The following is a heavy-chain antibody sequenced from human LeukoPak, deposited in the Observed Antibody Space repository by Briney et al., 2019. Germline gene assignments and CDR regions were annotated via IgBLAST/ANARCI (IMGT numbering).Heavy chain of an antibody. CDR3: ARGLRYSYGHGSGYFDY. CDR2: INHSGST. Sequence: SETLSLTCAVYGGSFSGYYWSWIRQPPGKGLEWIGEINHSGSTNYNPSLKSRVTISVDTSKNQFSLKLSSVTAADTAVYYCARGLRYSYGHGSGYFDYWGQGTLVTVSS. CDR1: GGSFSGYY. D-gene: IGHD5-18*01. J-gene: IGHJ4*02. V-gene: IGHV4-34*01.